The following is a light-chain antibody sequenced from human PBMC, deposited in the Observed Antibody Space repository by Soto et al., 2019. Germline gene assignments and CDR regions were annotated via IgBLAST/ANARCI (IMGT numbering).Light chain of an antibody. V-gene: IGKV1-5*03. CDR2: KAS. Sequence: DIQVTQSPSTLSASVGDRVTITCRASQSISSWLAWYQQKPGKAPKLLIYKASNLESGVPSRFSGSGSGTECSLTISSLQPDDFATYYCQQYNSYSSFGQGTKVEIK. J-gene: IGKJ1*01. CDR3: QQYNSYSS. CDR1: QSISSW.